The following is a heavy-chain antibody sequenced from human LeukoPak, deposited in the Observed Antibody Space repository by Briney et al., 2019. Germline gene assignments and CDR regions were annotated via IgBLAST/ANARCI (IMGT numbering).Heavy chain of an antibody. CDR1: GGSISSSSYY. Sequence: PSETLSLTCTVSGGSISSSSYYWGWIRQPPGKGLEWIGSIYYSGSTYYNPSLKSRVTISVDTSKNQFSLKLSSVTAADTAVYYCARGQAAAGYQFYYYYMDVWGKGTTVTISS. CDR3: ARGQAAAGYQFYYYYMDV. CDR2: IYYSGST. V-gene: IGHV4-39*07. J-gene: IGHJ6*03. D-gene: IGHD6-25*01.